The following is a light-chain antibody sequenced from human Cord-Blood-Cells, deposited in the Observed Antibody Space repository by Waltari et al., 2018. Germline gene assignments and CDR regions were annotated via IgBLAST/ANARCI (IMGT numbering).Light chain of an antibody. V-gene: IGKV3-20*01. Sequence: EIVLTQSPGTLSLSPGARDTLSCRASQSVSSSYLAWYQQKPGQAPRLLIYGASSRATGIPDRFSGSGSGTDFTLTISRLEPEDFAVYYCQQYGSSPTTFGGGTKVEIK. CDR1: QSVSSSY. CDR3: QQYGSSPTT. CDR2: GAS. J-gene: IGKJ4*01.